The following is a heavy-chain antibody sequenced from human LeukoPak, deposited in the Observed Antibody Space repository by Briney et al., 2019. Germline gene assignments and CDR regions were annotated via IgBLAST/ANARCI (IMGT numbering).Heavy chain of an antibody. CDR1: GGLISGSGHY. V-gene: IGHV4-31*03. J-gene: IGHJ4*02. CDR3: STGGDTAKGGDS. CDR2: IHPGGSI. Sequence: SETLSLTCTVSGGLISGSGHYWTWTRRHPGEGLEWLGFIHPGGSIYYNPSLSGRLIISADTSKNQMSLKLSSVTAADTAVYYCSTGGDTAKGGDSWGQGTLVTVSS. D-gene: IGHD5-18*01.